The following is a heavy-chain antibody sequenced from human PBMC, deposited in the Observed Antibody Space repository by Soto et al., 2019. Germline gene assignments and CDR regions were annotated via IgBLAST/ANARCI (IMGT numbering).Heavy chain of an antibody. V-gene: IGHV4-4*07. CDR3: ARARRDEPGGPDFDY. CDR1: GASISGFY. CDR2: IYATGTT. Sequence: SETLSLTCTVSGASISGFYWSWILKSAGKGLGWIGRIYATGTTDYNPSLKSRFTISVDTSKNQFSLKLSSVTAADTAVYYCARARRDEPGGPDFDYWGQGTLVTVSS. J-gene: IGHJ4*02.